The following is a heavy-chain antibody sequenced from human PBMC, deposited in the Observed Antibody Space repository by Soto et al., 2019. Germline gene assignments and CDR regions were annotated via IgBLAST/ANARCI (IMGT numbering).Heavy chain of an antibody. CDR1: GGSISSGGYY. V-gene: IGHV4-31*03. Sequence: SETLSLTCTVSGGSISSGGYYWSWIRQHPGKGLEWIGYIYYSGSTYYNPSLKSRVTISVDTSKNQFSLKLSSVTAADTAVYYCARDNYGSGSYYSYYGMDVWGQGTTVT. D-gene: IGHD3-10*01. CDR2: IYYSGST. J-gene: IGHJ6*02. CDR3: ARDNYGSGSYYSYYGMDV.